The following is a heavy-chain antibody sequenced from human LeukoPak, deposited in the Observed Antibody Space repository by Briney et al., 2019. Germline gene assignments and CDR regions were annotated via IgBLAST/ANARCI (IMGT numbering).Heavy chain of an antibody. J-gene: IGHJ6*02. CDR2: IWYDGSNK. Sequence: GGSLRLSCAASGFTFSSYGMHWVRQVPGKGLEWVAVIWYDGSNKYYADSVKGRFTISRDNSKNTLCLQMNSLRAEDTAVYYCARDYCSGGSCYSDYYYGMDVWGQGTTVTVSS. D-gene: IGHD2-15*01. CDR1: GFTFSSYG. V-gene: IGHV3-33*01. CDR3: ARDYCSGGSCYSDYYYGMDV.